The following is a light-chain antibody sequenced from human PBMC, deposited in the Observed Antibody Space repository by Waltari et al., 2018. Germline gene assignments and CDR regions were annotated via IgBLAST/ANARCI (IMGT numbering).Light chain of an antibody. J-gene: IGKJ2*01. Sequence: DIVMTQSPDSLAVSLGERATINCKSSQSVLYSSNNKNYLAWYQQKPGQPPKLLIYWASTRETGVPDRCSGSGSGTDFTLTISSLQAEDVAVYYCQQYYSIPYTFGQGTKLEIK. V-gene: IGKV4-1*01. CDR1: QSVLYSSNNKNY. CDR3: QQYYSIPYT. CDR2: WAS.